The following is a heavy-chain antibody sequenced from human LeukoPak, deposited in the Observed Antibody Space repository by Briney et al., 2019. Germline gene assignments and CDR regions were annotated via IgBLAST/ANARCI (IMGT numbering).Heavy chain of an antibody. V-gene: IGHV5-51*01. CDR2: IYPGDSDT. J-gene: IGHJ4*02. D-gene: IGHD3-10*01. Sequence: GESLKISCKSSGYRFTSYWIGWVRQMPGKGLEWMGVIYPGDSDTRYSPSFQGQVTISADKSISTAYLQWSSLKASDTAMYYCARAIIAFNLYYFDYWGQGTPVTVSS. CDR3: ARAIIAFNLYYFDY. CDR1: GYRFTSYW.